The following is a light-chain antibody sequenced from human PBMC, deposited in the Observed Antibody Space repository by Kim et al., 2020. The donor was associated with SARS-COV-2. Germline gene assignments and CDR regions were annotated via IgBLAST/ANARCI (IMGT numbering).Light chain of an antibody. J-gene: IGKJ1*01. CDR2: DAS. V-gene: IGKV3-11*01. CDR3: QQRNIWPRT. Sequence: EIALTQSPASLSLSPGDRAILSCRASHSVGNHLAWYQQRPGQSPRLLIYDASKRATGIPARFSGRGSGADFTLTISSLEPEDFAVYFCQQRNIWPRTFGQGTKVDIK. CDR1: HSVGNH.